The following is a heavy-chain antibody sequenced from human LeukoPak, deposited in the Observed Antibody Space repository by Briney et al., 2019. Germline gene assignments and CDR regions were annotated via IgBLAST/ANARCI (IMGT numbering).Heavy chain of an antibody. CDR1: GFTFSSYG. J-gene: IGHJ4*02. Sequence: GGSLRLSCAASGFTFSSYGMHWVRQAPGKGLEWVSYISSSGTTIYYADFVKGRFTISRDNAKNSLYLQMNSLRADDTAVYYCTRVLYSSGWYGDHYWGQGTLVTVSS. CDR2: ISSSGTTI. V-gene: IGHV3-48*01. CDR3: TRVLYSSGWYGDHY. D-gene: IGHD6-19*01.